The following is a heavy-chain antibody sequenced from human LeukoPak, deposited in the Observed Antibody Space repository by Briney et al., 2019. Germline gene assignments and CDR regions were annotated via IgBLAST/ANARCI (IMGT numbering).Heavy chain of an antibody. J-gene: IGHJ6*03. CDR3: ARDRAITYCGGDCPLGYYYMDV. Sequence: GGSLRLSCAASGFSFSNSWMHWVRQVPGKGLVWVSRINTDGKTTTYADSVKGRFTISRDNAKSTLYLEMNSLYAEDTAVYYCARDRAITYCGGDCPLGYYYMDVWGKGTTVTVSS. D-gene: IGHD2-21*01. CDR1: GFSFSNSW. V-gene: IGHV3-74*03. CDR2: INTDGKTT.